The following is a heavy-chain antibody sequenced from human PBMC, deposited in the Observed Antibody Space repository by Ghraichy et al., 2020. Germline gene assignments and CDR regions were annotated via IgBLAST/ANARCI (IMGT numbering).Heavy chain of an antibody. D-gene: IGHD6-19*01. V-gene: IGHV3-30*02. CDR3: AKGAWLGPDY. J-gene: IGHJ4*02. CDR1: GFTFSSYG. Sequence: GESLNISCAASGFTFSSYGMHWVRQAPGKGLEWVAFIRYDGSNKYYADSVKGRFTISRDNSKNTLYLQMNSLRAEDTAVYYCAKGAWLGPDYWGQGTLVTVSS. CDR2: IRYDGSNK.